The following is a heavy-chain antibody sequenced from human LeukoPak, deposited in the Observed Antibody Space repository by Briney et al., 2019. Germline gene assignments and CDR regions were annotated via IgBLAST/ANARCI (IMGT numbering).Heavy chain of an antibody. CDR3: AKSIVVVTTMGYYFDY. J-gene: IGHJ4*02. D-gene: IGHD3-22*01. V-gene: IGHV3-11*01. CDR1: GFTFSDYY. Sequence: GGSLRLSCAASGFTFSDYYMSWIRQAPGKGLEWVSYISSSGSTIYYADSVKGRFTISRDNAKNSLYLQMNSLRAEDTAVYYCAKSIVVVTTMGYYFDYWGQGTLVTVSS. CDR2: ISSSGSTI.